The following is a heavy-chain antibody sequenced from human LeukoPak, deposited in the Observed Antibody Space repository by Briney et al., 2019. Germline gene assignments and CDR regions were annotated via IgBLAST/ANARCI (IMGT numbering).Heavy chain of an antibody. CDR1: GFTFSSYG. V-gene: IGHV3-20*04. D-gene: IGHD3-22*01. CDR3: ARDGNFYDNNGCDY. Sequence: GGSLRLSCAASGFTFSSYGMHWVRQAPGKGLEWVSGINWNGGSTGYADSVKGRFTISRDSAKNSLYLQMNTLRAEDTAVYYCARDGNFYDNNGCDYWGQGTLVTVSS. CDR2: INWNGGST. J-gene: IGHJ4*02.